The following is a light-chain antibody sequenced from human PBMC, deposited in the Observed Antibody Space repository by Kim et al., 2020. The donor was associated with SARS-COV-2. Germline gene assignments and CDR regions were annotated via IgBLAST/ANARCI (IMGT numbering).Light chain of an antibody. V-gene: IGKV3-20*01. Sequence: EIVLTQSPGTLSLSPGERATLSCWASQRVSNNYLAWYQQKPGQGPRRLIYGASRRATGIPDRFSGSGSGTDFTLTISRLQPEDFAVYYWHQYGNSPWTVCQGTKV. CDR3: HQYGNSPWT. CDR1: QRVSNNY. CDR2: GAS. J-gene: IGKJ1*01.